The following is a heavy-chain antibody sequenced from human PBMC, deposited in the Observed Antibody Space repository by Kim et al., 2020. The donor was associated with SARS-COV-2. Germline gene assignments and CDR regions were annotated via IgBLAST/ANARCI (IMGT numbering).Heavy chain of an antibody. J-gene: IGHJ6*02. CDR1: GGTFSSYA. V-gene: IGHV1-69*13. CDR2: IIPIFGTA. Sequence: SVKVSCKASGGTFSSYAISWVRQAPGQGLEWMGGIIPIFGTANYAQKFQGRVTITADESTSTAYMELSSLRSEDTAVYYCAREGTWYDFSGYYYGMDVWGQGTTVTVSS. D-gene: IGHD3-3*01. CDR3: AREGTWYDFSGYYYGMDV.